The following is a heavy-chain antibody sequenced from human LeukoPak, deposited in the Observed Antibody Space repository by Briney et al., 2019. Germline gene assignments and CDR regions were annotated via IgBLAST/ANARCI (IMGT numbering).Heavy chain of an antibody. CDR3: ATSVPAANYPMGY. CDR1: GDTLTELS. V-gene: IGHV1-24*01. D-gene: IGHD2-2*01. Sequence: ASVKVSCKVSGDTLTELSMHWVRQAPGKGLEWMGGFDPKEGERVYAQHFQGRFTMTEDTSSGTAYMELNRLRSEDTAVYYCATSVPAANYPMGYWGQGTLVTVSS. CDR2: FDPKEGER. J-gene: IGHJ4*02.